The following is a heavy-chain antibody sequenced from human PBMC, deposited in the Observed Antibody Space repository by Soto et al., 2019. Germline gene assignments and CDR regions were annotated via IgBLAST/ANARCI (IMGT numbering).Heavy chain of an antibody. V-gene: IGHV4-61*01. CDR3: ARANTLSPSIDY. J-gene: IGHJ4*02. CDR1: GGSVSSGSYY. CDR2: IYYSGST. Sequence: RSLTCTVSGGSVSSGSYYWSWIRQPPGKGLEWIGYIYYSGSTNYNPSLKSRVTISVDTSKNQFSLKLSSVTAADTAVYYCARANTLSPSIDYWGQGTLVTVSS. D-gene: IGHD2-2*02.